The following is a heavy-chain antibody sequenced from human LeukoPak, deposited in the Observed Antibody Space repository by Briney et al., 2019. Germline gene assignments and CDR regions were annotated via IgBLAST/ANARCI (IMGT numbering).Heavy chain of an antibody. CDR3: ARGLYYDILTGLDY. Sequence: SVKVSCKASGGTFSSYAISWVRQAPGQGLEWMGGIIPIFGTANYAQKFQGRVTITTDESTSTAYMELSSLRSEDTAVYYCARGLYYDILTGLDYWGQGTLVNVSS. CDR1: GGTFSSYA. D-gene: IGHD3-9*01. V-gene: IGHV1-69*05. CDR2: IIPIFGTA. J-gene: IGHJ4*02.